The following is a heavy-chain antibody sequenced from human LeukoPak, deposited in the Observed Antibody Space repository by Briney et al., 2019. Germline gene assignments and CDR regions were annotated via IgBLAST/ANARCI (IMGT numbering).Heavy chain of an antibody. Sequence: SETLSLTCAVYGGSFSGYYWSWIRQPPGKGLEWIGEINHSGSTNYNPSLKSRVTISVDTSKNQFSLKLSSVTAADTAVYCCARTIAARPTGDFDYSGQGTLVTVSS. V-gene: IGHV4-34*09. D-gene: IGHD6-6*01. CDR2: INHSGST. J-gene: IGHJ4*02. CDR3: ARTIAARPTGDFDY. CDR1: GGSFSGYY.